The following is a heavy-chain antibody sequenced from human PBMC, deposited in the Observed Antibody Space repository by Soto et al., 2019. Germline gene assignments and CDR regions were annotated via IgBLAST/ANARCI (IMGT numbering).Heavy chain of an antibody. J-gene: IGHJ4*02. D-gene: IGHD1-26*01. V-gene: IGHV3-30*18. Sequence: GGSLRLSCAASAFTFSTYGMHWVRQAPGKGLEWVAVISYDGSNKYYADSVRGRFTISRDNSKNTLYLQMNSLRAEDTAVYYCAKARARDPSYYFDYWGQGTLVTVSS. CDR3: AKARARDPSYYFDY. CDR1: AFTFSTYG. CDR2: ISYDGSNK.